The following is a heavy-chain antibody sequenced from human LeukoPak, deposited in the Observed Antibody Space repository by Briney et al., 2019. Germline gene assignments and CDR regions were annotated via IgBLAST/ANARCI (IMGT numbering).Heavy chain of an antibody. J-gene: IGHJ4*02. CDR3: ARGRYCSSTSCIPGDY. V-gene: IGHV1-2*02. CDR1: GHTFTGYY. CDR2: INPNSGGT. D-gene: IGHD2-2*01. Sequence: ASVKVSCKASGHTFTGYYMHWVRQAPGQGLEWMGWINPNSGGTNYAQKFQGRVTMTRDTSISTAYMELSRLRSDDTAVYYCARGRYCSSTSCIPGDYWGQGTLVTVSS.